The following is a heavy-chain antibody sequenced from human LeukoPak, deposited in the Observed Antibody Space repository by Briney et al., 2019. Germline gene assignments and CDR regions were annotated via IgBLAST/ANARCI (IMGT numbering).Heavy chain of an antibody. D-gene: IGHD3-22*01. Sequence: SETLSLTCAVYGGSFSGYYWSWIRQPPGKGLEWIGEINHSGSTNYNPSLKSRVTISVDTSKNQFSLKLSSVTAADTAVYCCAIMPPYYYDSSGYYYGNDYWGQGTLVTVSS. V-gene: IGHV4-34*01. CDR2: INHSGST. CDR3: AIMPPYYYDSSGYYYGNDY. CDR1: GGSFSGYY. J-gene: IGHJ4*02.